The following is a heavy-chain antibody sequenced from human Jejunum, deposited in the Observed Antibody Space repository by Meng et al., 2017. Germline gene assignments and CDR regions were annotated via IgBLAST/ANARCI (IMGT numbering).Heavy chain of an antibody. Sequence: SGPTLVKPTQTLTLTCTFSGFSLSTNGVGVGWIRQPPGKALEWLALIYWNDDKRYSPSLKSRLTITRGTSKNQVVFIMTNMDPVDTATYYCAHRARTGSGSPWSFWGQGTLVTVSS. V-gene: IGHV2-5*01. J-gene: IGHJ4*02. CDR2: IYWNDDK. CDR3: AHRARTGSGSPWSF. D-gene: IGHD3-10*01. CDR1: GFSLSTNGVG.